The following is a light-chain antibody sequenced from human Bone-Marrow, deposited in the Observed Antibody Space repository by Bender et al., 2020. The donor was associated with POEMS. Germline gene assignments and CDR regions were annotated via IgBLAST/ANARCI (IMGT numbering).Light chain of an antibody. V-gene: IGLV2-14*02. CDR2: EVT. CDR3: TSYTSTSPV. J-gene: IGLJ3*02. Sequence: QSALTQPASVSGSPGHSITISCTGTSSDVGSFNLVSWYQQHPGKVPKLMIYEVTKRPSGVSDRFSGSKSGNTASLTVSGLQAEDEAHYHCTSYTSTSPVFGGGTKLTVL. CDR1: SSDVGSFNL.